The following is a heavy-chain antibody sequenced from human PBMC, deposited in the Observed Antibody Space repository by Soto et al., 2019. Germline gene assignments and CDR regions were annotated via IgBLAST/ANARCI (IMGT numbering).Heavy chain of an antibody. CDR1: GGSIISGGYS. Sequence: QLQLQESGSGLVKPSQTLSLTCAVSGGSIISGGYSWSWIWQPPGKGLEWIGYIYHSGSTYYNPSLKSRVTISVDRSKNQFSLKLSSVTAADTAVYYCARVFLGNNWFDPWGQGTLVTVSS. CDR3: ARVFLGNNWFDP. CDR2: IYHSGST. J-gene: IGHJ5*02. D-gene: IGHD3-3*01. V-gene: IGHV4-30-2*01.